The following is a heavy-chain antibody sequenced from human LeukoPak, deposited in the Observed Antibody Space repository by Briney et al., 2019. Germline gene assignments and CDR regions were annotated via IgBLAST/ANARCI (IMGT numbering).Heavy chain of an antibody. J-gene: IGHJ3*02. D-gene: IGHD5-24*01. CDR1: GGTFSSYA. CDR3: ARVPDGYARGNRKSVFDI. Sequence: SVKVSCKASGGTFSSYAISWVRQAPGQGLEWMGRIIPIFGTANYAQKFQGRVTITTDESTSTAYMELSSLRSEDTAVYYCARVPDGYARGNRKSVFDIWGQGTMVTVSS. CDR2: IIPIFGTA. V-gene: IGHV1-69*05.